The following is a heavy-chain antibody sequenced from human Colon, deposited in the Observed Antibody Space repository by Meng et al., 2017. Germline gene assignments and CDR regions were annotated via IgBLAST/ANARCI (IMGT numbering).Heavy chain of an antibody. J-gene: IGHJ4*02. V-gene: IGHV1-8*01. D-gene: IGHD3-16*02. CDR2: MNPNSGNT. CDR1: GYTFSNYD. CDR3: ARTSYHDY. Sequence: ASVKVSCKASGYTFSNYDINWVRQATGQGLEWVGWMNPNSGNTGYSQKFQGRVTMTRNLSINTAYMELSRLSSEDTAVYYCARTSYHDYWGQGTLVTVS.